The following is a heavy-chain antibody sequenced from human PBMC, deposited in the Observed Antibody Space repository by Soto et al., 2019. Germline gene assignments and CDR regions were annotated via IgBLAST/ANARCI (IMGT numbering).Heavy chain of an antibody. J-gene: IGHJ5*02. V-gene: IGHV3-74*01. CDR2: ISIDGSST. Sequence: GSLRLSCAASGFTFSNYWMHWVRQAPGKGLVWVSRISIDGSSTSYADSVKGRFTISRDNAKNTLYLQMNSLRAEDTAVYYCARDHYSSRWAWGQGTLVTVSS. CDR3: ARDHYSSRWA. CDR1: GFTFSNYW. D-gene: IGHD3-22*01.